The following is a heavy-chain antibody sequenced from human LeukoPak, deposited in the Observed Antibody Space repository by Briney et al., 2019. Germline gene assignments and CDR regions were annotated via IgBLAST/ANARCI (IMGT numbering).Heavy chain of an antibody. Sequence: GGSLRLSCAASGFTFSSYGMHWVRQAPGKGLEWVAVIWYDGSNKYYADSVKGRFTISRDNSKNTLYLQMNSLRAEDTAVYYCARAGIAAACNNWFDPWGQGTLVTVSS. J-gene: IGHJ5*02. V-gene: IGHV3-33*01. CDR3: ARAGIAAACNNWFDP. CDR2: IWYDGSNK. CDR1: GFTFSSYG. D-gene: IGHD6-13*01.